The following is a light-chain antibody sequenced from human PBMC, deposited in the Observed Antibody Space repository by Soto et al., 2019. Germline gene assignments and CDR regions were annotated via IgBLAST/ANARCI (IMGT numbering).Light chain of an antibody. J-gene: IGKJ4*01. CDR1: QSVSSSY. Sequence: EIVLTQSPGTLSLSPGERATLSCRANQSVSSSYLAWYQQKPGQAPRLLIYGASSRAIGIPDKFSGSGSGTDFTLTISRLEPEDFAVYYCQQYGSSLLTFGGGTKVEI. V-gene: IGKV3-20*01. CDR3: QQYGSSLLT. CDR2: GAS.